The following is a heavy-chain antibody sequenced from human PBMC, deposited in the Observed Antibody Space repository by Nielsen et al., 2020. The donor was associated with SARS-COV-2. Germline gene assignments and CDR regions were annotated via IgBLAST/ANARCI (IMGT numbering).Heavy chain of an antibody. V-gene: IGHV4-31*03. CDR3: AREASGYDHYKYGMDV. D-gene: IGHD5-12*01. CDR1: GASISSGWYF. CDR2: IYFTGRT. Sequence: SETLSLTCTVSGASISSGWYFWSWIRQHPGKGLEWIGYIYFTGRTSYNPSLKSRVAMSVDTSKNQFSLDLKSVTAADTAVYYCAREASGYDHYKYGMDVWGLGATVTVSS. J-gene: IGHJ6*02.